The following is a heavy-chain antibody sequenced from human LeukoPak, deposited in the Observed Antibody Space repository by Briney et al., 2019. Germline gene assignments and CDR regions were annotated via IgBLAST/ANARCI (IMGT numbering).Heavy chain of an antibody. J-gene: IGHJ4*02. CDR1: GYTFTSYG. D-gene: IGHD6-6*01. CDR3: AISIAARHFDY. V-gene: IGHV1-18*01. CDR2: ISAYNGNT. Sequence: ASVKVSCKASGYTFTSYGISWVRQSPGQGLEWMGWISAYNGNTNYAQKLQGRVTMTTDTSTSTAYMELRSLRSDDTAVYYCAISIAARHFDYWGQGTLVTVSS.